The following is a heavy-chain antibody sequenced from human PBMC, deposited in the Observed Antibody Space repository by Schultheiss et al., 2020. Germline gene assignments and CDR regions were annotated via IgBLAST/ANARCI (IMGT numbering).Heavy chain of an antibody. V-gene: IGHV1-2*02. CDR1: GYTFTSYG. CDR3: ARDPADDYYYYGMDV. Sequence: ASVKVSCKASGYTFTSYGISWVRQAPGQGLEWMGWINPNSGGTNYAQKFQGRVTMTRDTSISTAYMELSRLRSDDTAVYYCARDPADDYYYYGMDVWGQGTTVTVSS. J-gene: IGHJ6*02. CDR2: INPNSGGT.